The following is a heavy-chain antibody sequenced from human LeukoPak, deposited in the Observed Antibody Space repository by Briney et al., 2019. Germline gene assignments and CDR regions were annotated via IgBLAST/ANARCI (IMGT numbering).Heavy chain of an antibody. CDR1: EFTFSTYA. V-gene: IGHV3-64D*09. D-gene: IGHD6-13*01. Sequence: GGSLRLSCSASEFTFSTYAMHWVRQAPGKGLEYVSAISGNGGSTYYADSVKGRFTISRDNSKNTLYLQMSSLRAEDTAVYYCVKGDRSRWYYFDYWGQGTLVTVSS. CDR2: ISGNGGST. J-gene: IGHJ4*02. CDR3: VKGDRSRWYYFDY.